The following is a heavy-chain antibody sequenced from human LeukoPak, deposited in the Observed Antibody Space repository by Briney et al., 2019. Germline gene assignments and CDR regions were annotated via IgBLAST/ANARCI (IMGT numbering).Heavy chain of an antibody. Sequence: GGSLRLSCAASGFTFSNYAMSWVRHAPGKGLEWVSGISGSGGSTYYADSVKGRFTISRDKSKNTLYLQMNSLRAEDTAVYYCAKDRNYDFWSGYPPGYWGQGTLVTVSS. CDR3: AKDRNYDFWSGYPPGY. J-gene: IGHJ4*02. D-gene: IGHD3-3*01. CDR1: GFTFSNYA. V-gene: IGHV3-23*01. CDR2: ISGSGGST.